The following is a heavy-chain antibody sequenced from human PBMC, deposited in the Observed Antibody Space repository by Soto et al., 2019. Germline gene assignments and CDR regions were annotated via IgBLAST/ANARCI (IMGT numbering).Heavy chain of an antibody. V-gene: IGHV3-30-3*01. Sequence: QVQLVESGGGVVLPGRSLRLSCAASGFTFSSYAMHWVRQAPGKGLEWVAVISYDGSNKYYADSVKGRFTISRDNSKNTLYLQMNSLRAEDTAVYYCARDEAVARYYYYYYGMDVWGQGTTVTVSS. CDR1: GFTFSSYA. CDR2: ISYDGSNK. D-gene: IGHD6-19*01. CDR3: ARDEAVARYYYYYYGMDV. J-gene: IGHJ6*02.